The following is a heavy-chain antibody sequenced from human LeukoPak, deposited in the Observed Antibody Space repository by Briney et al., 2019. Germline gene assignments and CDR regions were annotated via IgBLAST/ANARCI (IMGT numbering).Heavy chain of an antibody. D-gene: IGHD1-26*01. J-gene: IGHJ5*02. CDR2: IYNGVNT. CDR1: GASVSSASY. CDR3: ARSRAFNSGAFDP. V-gene: IGHV4-61*01. Sequence: PSETLSLTCTVSGASVSSASYWSWIRQPPGKGVEWIAHIYNGVNTNYNPSLKSRVTISVDTSKNQFSLRLNSVTAADTAVYYCARSRAFNSGAFDPWGQGSLVTVST.